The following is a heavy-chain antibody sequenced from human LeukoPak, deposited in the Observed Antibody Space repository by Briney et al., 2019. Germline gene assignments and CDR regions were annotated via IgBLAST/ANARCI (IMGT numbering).Heavy chain of an antibody. J-gene: IGHJ4*02. V-gene: IGHV1-69*13. CDR2: IIPIFGTA. CDR1: GYTFTGYY. CDR3: ARESIAVAGAIDY. Sequence: ASVKVSCKASGYTFTGYYMHWVRQAPGQGLEWMGGIIPIFGTANYAQKFQGRVTITADESTSTAYMELSSLRSEDTAVYYCARESIAVAGAIDYWGQGTLVTVSS. D-gene: IGHD6-19*01.